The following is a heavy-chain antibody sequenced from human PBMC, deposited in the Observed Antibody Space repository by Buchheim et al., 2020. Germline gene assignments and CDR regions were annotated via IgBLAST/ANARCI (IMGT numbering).Heavy chain of an antibody. CDR3: ARAGVGATVLWGKRSRYFDL. V-gene: IGHV3-7*01. J-gene: IGHJ2*01. Sequence: EVQLVESGGGLVQPGGSLRLSCAASGFTFSSYWMSWVRQAPGKGLEWVANIKQGGSEKYYVDSVKGRFTISRDNAKNSLYLQMNSLRAEDTAVYYCARAGVGATVLWGKRSRYFDLWGRGTL. CDR2: IKQGGSEK. CDR1: GFTFSSYW. D-gene: IGHD1-26*01.